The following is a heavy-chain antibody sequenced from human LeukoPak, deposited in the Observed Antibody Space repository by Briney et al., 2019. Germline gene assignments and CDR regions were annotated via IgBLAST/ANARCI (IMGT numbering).Heavy chain of an antibody. CDR1: GFTFSSYG. V-gene: IGHV3-30*18. D-gene: IGHD3-10*01. Sequence: GGSLRLSCAASGFTFSSYGMHWVRQAPGKGLEWVAVISYDGSNKYYADSVKGRFTISRDNSKHTLYLQMNSLRAEDTAVYYCAKPRGFGELLFDYWGQGTLVTVSS. J-gene: IGHJ4*02. CDR2: ISYDGSNK. CDR3: AKPRGFGELLFDY.